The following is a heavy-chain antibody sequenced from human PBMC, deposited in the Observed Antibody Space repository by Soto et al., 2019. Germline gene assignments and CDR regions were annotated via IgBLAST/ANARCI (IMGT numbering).Heavy chain of an antibody. V-gene: IGHV4-39*01. CDR3: TRQRSTQLAADGVDY. Sequence: SETLSLTCTVSAGSISSSNYYWGWIRQPPGKGLEWIGSLYYSGSTYYNPSLKGRVTISVDTSKNQFSLRLSSVTAADTAVYYCTRQRSTQLAADGVDYWGQGTLVTVSS. CDR1: AGSISSSNYY. D-gene: IGHD6-13*01. CDR2: LYYSGST. J-gene: IGHJ4*02.